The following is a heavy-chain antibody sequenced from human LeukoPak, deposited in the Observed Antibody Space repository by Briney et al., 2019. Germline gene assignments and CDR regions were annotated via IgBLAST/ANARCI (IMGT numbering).Heavy chain of an antibody. CDR2: IYWDDDR. Sequence: SGPTLVNATQTLTLTCTFSVFSLNTRGVGVGWIRQPPGRALEWLALIYWDDDRRYSPSLKSRLTITKDTSKNQVVLTMTNMDPVDTATYFCAHRKNYYDSSVFDNWGQGTLVTVSS. CDR3: AHRKNYYDSSVFDN. V-gene: IGHV2-5*02. J-gene: IGHJ4*02. CDR1: VFSLNTRGVG. D-gene: IGHD3-22*01.